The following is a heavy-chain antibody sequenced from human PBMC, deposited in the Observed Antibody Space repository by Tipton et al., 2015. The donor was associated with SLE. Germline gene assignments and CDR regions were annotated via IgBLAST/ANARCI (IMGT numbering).Heavy chain of an antibody. J-gene: IGHJ5*02. CDR2: INHSGST. CDR3: ATTYSSSPDP. Sequence: TLSLTCAVYGGSFSGYYWSWIRQPPGKGLEWIGEINHSGSTNYNPSLKSRVTISVDTSKNQFSLKLSSVTAADTAVYYCATTYSSSPDPWGQGTLVTVSS. D-gene: IGHD6-13*01. V-gene: IGHV4-34*01. CDR1: GGSFSGYY.